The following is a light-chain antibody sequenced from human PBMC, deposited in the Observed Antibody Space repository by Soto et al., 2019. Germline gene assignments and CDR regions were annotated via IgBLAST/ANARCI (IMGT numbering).Light chain of an antibody. CDR3: QQYGSSLIT. CDR1: QSVSSSY. Sequence: EIVLTQSPDTLSLYPGESATLSCRASQSVSSSYLAWYQQKPGQAPRLLIYGASSRATGIPDRFSGSGSGTDFTLTISRLEPEDFAVYYCQQYGSSLITFGQGTRLEIK. CDR2: GAS. V-gene: IGKV3-20*01. J-gene: IGKJ5*01.